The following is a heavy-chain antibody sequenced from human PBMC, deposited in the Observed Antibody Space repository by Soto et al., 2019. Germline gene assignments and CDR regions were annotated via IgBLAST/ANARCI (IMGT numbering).Heavy chain of an antibody. CDR2: INPNSGGT. CDR3: ARWVPRITIFGVVTALNYYGMDV. D-gene: IGHD3-3*01. CDR1: GYTFTGYY. J-gene: IGHJ6*02. V-gene: IGHV1-2*02. Sequence: GASVKVSCKASGYTFTGYYMHWVRQAPGQGLEWMGWINPNSGGTNYAQKFQGRVTMTRDTSISTAYMELSRLRSDDTAVYYCARWVPRITIFGVVTALNYYGMDVWGQGTTVTVSS.